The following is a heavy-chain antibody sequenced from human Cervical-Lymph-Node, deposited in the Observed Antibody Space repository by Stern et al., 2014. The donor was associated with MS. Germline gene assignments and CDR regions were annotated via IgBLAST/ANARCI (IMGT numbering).Heavy chain of an antibody. D-gene: IGHD6-13*01. J-gene: IGHJ3*02. CDR2: IFSNDEK. Sequence: QVTLKESGPVLVKPTETLTLTCTVSGFSLSNARMGVSWIRQPPGKALEWLSHIFSNDEKSYSTSLKTRLTISKDTSKSQVVLTMTNMDPVDTATYYCARIKVSRIAAAGSDAFDIWGQGTMVTVSS. CDR1: GFSLSNARMG. V-gene: IGHV2-26*01. CDR3: ARIKVSRIAAAGSDAFDI.